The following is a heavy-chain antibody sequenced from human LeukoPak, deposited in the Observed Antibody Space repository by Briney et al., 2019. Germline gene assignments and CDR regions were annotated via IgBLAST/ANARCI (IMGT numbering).Heavy chain of an antibody. CDR2: IYHSGST. V-gene: IGHV4-59*01. CDR1: GASISSNY. D-gene: IGHD6-13*01. CDR3: ARSIGALGI. Sequence: SETLSLTCTVSGASISSNYWHWIRQPPGKGLEWIGYIYHSGSTKYNPSLKSRASISIDTSKSQFSLRLSSVTAVDTAVYYCARSIGALGIWGQGTLVTVSS. J-gene: IGHJ4*02.